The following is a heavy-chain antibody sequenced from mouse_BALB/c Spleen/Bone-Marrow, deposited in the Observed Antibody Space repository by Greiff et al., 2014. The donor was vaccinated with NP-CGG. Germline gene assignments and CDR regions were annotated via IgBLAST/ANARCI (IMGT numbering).Heavy chain of an antibody. D-gene: IGHD1-1*01. CDR2: IGVGGTYT. CDR1: GFSFSGYG. Sequence: EVQLVESGGDLVKPGGSLKLSCAASGFSFSGYGMSWVRQTPDKRLEWVATIGVGGTYTYYPDSVKGRFTISRDNAKNTLYLRMSSQKSEDTAMYYCARPFTTVVATVFAYWGQGTLVTVSA. J-gene: IGHJ3*01. V-gene: IGHV5-6*01. CDR3: ARPFTTVVATVFAY.